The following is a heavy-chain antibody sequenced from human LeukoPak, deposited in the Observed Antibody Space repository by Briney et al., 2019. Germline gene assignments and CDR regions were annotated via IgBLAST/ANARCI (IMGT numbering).Heavy chain of an antibody. CDR2: IYYSGSA. CDR1: GGSISSSSYY. CDR3: ARHYGP. V-gene: IGHV4-39*01. Sequence: SETLPLTCTVSGGSISSSSYYWGWIRERAGKGLEWIGSIYYSGSAYYNPSLKSRVTISVDTSKNQFSLKLSSVTAADMAVYYCARHYGPWVQGTLVTVSS. J-gene: IGHJ4*02. D-gene: IGHD3-10*01.